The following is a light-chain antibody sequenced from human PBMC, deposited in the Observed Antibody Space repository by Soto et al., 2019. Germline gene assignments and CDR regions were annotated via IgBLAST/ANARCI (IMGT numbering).Light chain of an antibody. CDR1: QSFRGL. CDR2: DAY. V-gene: IGKV3-11*01. J-gene: IGKJ5*01. CDR3: QQRHMWPIT. Sequence: EVVLTQAPVSLSLSPRETPTLSCRASQSFRGLLAWYQQKPGKAPRLLIYDAYSRATGIPPRFSGSGSGTDFTLTISRLEPEDSAVYYCQQRHMWPITFCQGTRLEIK.